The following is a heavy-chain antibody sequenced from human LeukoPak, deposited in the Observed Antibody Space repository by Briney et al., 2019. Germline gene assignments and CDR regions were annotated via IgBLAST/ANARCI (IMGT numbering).Heavy chain of an antibody. Sequence: PGRSLRLSCAASGFSFSSYTMNWVRQAPGKGLEWVSIISSSSTYIYYADSVKGRFTISRDNAKNALYLQMNSLRAEDTAVYYCARDGRCGGDCYASWGQGTLVTVSS. V-gene: IGHV3-21*01. J-gene: IGHJ4*02. D-gene: IGHD2-21*02. CDR1: GFSFSSYT. CDR2: ISSSSTYI. CDR3: ARDGRCGGDCYAS.